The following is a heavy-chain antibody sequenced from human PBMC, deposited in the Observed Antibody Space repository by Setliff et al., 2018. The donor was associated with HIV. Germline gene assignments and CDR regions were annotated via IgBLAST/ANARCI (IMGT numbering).Heavy chain of an antibody. Sequence: GASVKVSCKTSGVSFSNYAISWVRQAPGQGLEWVGGIIPMFGTTNYAQKFQGRVTITADESTSTAYMELRSLRSEDTAVYYCARGGDDSGPGTWTFDYWGQGALVTVSS. D-gene: IGHD3-10*01. J-gene: IGHJ4*02. CDR2: IIPMFGTT. CDR3: ARGGDDSGPGTWTFDY. CDR1: GVSFSNYA. V-gene: IGHV1-69*13.